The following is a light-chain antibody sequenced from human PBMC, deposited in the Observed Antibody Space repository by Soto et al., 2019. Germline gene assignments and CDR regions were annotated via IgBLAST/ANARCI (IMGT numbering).Light chain of an antibody. V-gene: IGKV1-5*03. J-gene: IGKJ1*01. Sequence: DIQMTQSPSTLSAYVGDRITITCRASQSINTWMAWYQLKPGKAPKVLIYEASTLESGVPSRFSGSGSGTEFTLTISSLQPDDFATYYCQQHKTYFRTFGQGNKVEIK. CDR2: EAS. CDR3: QQHKTYFRT. CDR1: QSINTW.